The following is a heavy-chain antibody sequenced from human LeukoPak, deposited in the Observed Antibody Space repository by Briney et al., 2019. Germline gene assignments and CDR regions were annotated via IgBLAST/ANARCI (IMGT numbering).Heavy chain of an antibody. V-gene: IGHV3-48*03. J-gene: IGHJ6*02. Sequence: GGSLRLSCAASGFTFSSYEMNWVRQAPGKGLEWVSYISSSGSTIYYADSVKGRFTISRDNAKNSLYLQMNSLRAEDTAVYYCARDDPHLLLPAYYYYGMDVWGQGTTVTASS. CDR3: ARDDPHLLLPAYYYYGMDV. CDR1: GFTFSSYE. D-gene: IGHD3-22*01. CDR2: ISSSGSTI.